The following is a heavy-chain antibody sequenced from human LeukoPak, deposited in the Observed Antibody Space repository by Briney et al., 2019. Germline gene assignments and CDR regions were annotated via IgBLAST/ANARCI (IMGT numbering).Heavy chain of an antibody. J-gene: IGHJ4*02. CDR3: AREVAYGDYGFDY. V-gene: IGHV4-39*02. CDR2: IFYSGIT. Sequence: SETLSLTCNVSGGSMSNIYYWGWIRQPPGKGLEWIGNIFYSGITYYNPSLRSRVTIAIDTSKSQFSLKLTSVIAADTAVYYCAREVAYGDYGFDYWGQGTLVTVSS. CDR1: GGSMSNIYY. D-gene: IGHD4-17*01.